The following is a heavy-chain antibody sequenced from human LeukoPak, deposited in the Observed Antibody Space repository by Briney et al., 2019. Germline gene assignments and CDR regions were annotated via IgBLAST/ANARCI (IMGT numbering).Heavy chain of an antibody. J-gene: IGHJ6*03. V-gene: IGHV3-21*01. D-gene: IGHD3-10*01. CDR2: ISSSSSYI. CDR1: GFTFSSYS. Sequence: GGSLRLSCAASGFTFSSYSMNWVRQAPGEGLEWVSSISSSSSYIYYADSVKGRFTISRDNAKNSLYLQMNSLRAEDTAVYYCARIDYYGSGSYYVFRYYMDVWGKGTTVTVSS. CDR3: ARIDYYGSGSYYVFRYYMDV.